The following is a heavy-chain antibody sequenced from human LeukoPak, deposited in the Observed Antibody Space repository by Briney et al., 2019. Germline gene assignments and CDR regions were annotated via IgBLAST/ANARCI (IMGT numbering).Heavy chain of an antibody. V-gene: IGHV3-48*02. CDR1: GFTFSTDG. D-gene: IGHD3-16*01. CDR2: IRTSAASAYNT. J-gene: IGHJ4*02. CDR3: ARDQRFAFDY. Sequence: GGSLRLSCAASGFTFSTDGMHWVRQAPGRGLEWVANIRTSAASAYNTNYADSVQGRVIISRDDAKETLYLHTNGLRDDDTAVYYCARDQRFAFDYWGQGILVTVSS.